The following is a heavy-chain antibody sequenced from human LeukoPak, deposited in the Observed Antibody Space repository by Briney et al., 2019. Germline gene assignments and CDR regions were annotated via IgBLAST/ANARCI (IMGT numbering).Heavy chain of an antibody. CDR1: GFTFSDYY. Sequence: GGSLRLSCAASGFTFSDYYMSWIRQAPGKGLEWVSYISSSGSTIYYADSVKGRFTISRDNSKNTLYLQMNSLRAEDTAVYYCAKAQGYSYGPNWFDPWGQGTLVTVSS. D-gene: IGHD5-18*01. J-gene: IGHJ5*02. V-gene: IGHV3-11*01. CDR2: ISSSGSTI. CDR3: AKAQGYSYGPNWFDP.